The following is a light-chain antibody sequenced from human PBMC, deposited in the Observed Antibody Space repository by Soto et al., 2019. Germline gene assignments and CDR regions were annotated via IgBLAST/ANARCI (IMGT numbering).Light chain of an antibody. V-gene: IGKV1-5*03. CDR2: RAS. Sequence: DIQMTQFPSTLSASVGDRVTITCRASQSVDTWSAWYQQKPGKAPSLLIYRASSLESGVPSRFSGSGSGTEFTLTIRSLQPDDFATYYCQQYNNYPRTFGQGTKVEVK. J-gene: IGKJ1*01. CDR3: QQYNNYPRT. CDR1: QSVDTW.